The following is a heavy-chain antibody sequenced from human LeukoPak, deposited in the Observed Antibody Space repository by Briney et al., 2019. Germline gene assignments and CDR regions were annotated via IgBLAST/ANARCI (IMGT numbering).Heavy chain of an antibody. Sequence: GGSLRLSCAASGFTFSSNYMSWVRQAPGKGLEWVSVIYSGGFTYYADSVKGRFTISRDNSKNTLYLQMNSLRAEDTAVYYCARGYCSSTSCETDAFDIWGQGTMVTVSS. V-gene: IGHV3-53*01. J-gene: IGHJ3*02. CDR3: ARGYCSSTSCETDAFDI. D-gene: IGHD2-2*01. CDR2: IYSGGFT. CDR1: GFTFSSNY.